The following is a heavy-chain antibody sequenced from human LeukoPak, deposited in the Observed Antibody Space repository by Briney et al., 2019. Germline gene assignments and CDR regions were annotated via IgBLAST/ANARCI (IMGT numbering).Heavy chain of an antibody. J-gene: IGHJ4*02. D-gene: IGHD2-21*02. V-gene: IGHV4-34*01. CDR1: GGSFSGYY. Sequence: SETLSLTCAVYGGSFSGYYWSWIRQPPGKGLEWIGEINHSGSTNYNPSLKSRVTISVDTSNNQFSLKLTSVTAADTAVYYCARVPLKSDSDYFDYWGQGTLVSVSS. CDR2: INHSGST. CDR3: ARVPLKSDSDYFDY.